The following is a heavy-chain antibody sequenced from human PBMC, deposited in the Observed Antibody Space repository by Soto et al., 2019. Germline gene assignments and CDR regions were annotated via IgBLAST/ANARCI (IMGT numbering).Heavy chain of an antibody. J-gene: IGHJ5*02. Sequence: QVQLQESGPGLVKPSETLSLACTVSGGSINNYYWSWFRQPPGKGLEWIGYVYYSGSTKYNPSLTSRVAISVDTSKNQFSLKVNSVTAAGTDVYYCARTTSSGNPDQWGQGTLVTVSS. D-gene: IGHD4-4*01. CDR3: ARTTSSGNPDQ. CDR1: GGSINNYY. CDR2: VYYSGST. V-gene: IGHV4-59*01.